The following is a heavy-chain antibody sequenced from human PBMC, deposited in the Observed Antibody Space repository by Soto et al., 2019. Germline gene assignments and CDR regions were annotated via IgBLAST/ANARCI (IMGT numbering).Heavy chain of an antibody. V-gene: IGHV3-9*01. Sequence: EVQLVESGGGLVQPGRSLRLSCAAAGFMFDDYAMHWVRQAPGKGLEWVSGICWNSGSIGYADSVKGRFTISIDNANNSLYLQLNSLRAEDTALYYCAKDMSDYYDSSGYIDYGVDVWGQGTTVTVSS. CDR3: AKDMSDYYDSSGYIDYGVDV. CDR1: GFMFDDYA. D-gene: IGHD3-22*01. J-gene: IGHJ6*02. CDR2: ICWNSGSI.